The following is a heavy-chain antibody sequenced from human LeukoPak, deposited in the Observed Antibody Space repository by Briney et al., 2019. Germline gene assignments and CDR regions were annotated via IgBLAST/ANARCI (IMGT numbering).Heavy chain of an antibody. CDR1: GGTFSSYA. CDR2: IIPIFGTA. D-gene: IGHD2-2*02. Sequence: ASVKVSCKASGGTFSSYAISWVRQAPGQGLEWMGGIIPIFGTANYAQKFQGRVTITADESTSTAYMELSSLRSEDAAVYYCARVPAPPGYCSSTSCYTGAFDIWGRGTMVTVSS. CDR3: ARVPAPPGYCSSTSCYTGAFDI. V-gene: IGHV1-69*01. J-gene: IGHJ3*02.